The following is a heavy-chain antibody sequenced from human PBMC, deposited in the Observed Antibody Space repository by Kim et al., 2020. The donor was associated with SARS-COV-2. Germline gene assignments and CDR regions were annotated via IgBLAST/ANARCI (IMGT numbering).Heavy chain of an antibody. Sequence: GTNYAQKFQGRVTMTRDTSISTAYMELSRLRSDDTAVYYCAREVDMGGDYWGQGTLVTVSS. CDR2: GT. J-gene: IGHJ4*02. V-gene: IGHV1-2*02. CDR3: AREVDMGGDY. D-gene: IGHD1-26*01.